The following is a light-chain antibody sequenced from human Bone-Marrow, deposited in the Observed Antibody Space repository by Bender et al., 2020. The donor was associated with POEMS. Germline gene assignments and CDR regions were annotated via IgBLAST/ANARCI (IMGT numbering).Light chain of an antibody. CDR3: AAWDDSLNGLYV. Sequence: QSVLTQPPSVSGTPGQRVTISCSGSGSNIGGYPVNWYQQLPGTAPKLLIYSNSQRSSGVPARFSGSKSDTSASLAISGLQSEDEGDYYCAAWDDSLNGLYVFGTGTQVTVL. J-gene: IGLJ1*01. CDR2: SNS. CDR1: GSNIGGYP. V-gene: IGLV1-44*01.